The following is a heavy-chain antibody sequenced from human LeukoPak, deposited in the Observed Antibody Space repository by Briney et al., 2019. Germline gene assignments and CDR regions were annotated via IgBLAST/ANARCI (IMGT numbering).Heavy chain of an antibody. CDR3: ARGGLQYPPDY. CDR2: ITPILGIA. CDR1: GGTFSSYT. J-gene: IGHJ4*02. D-gene: IGHD4-11*01. Sequence: ASVKVSCKASGGTFSSYTISWVRQAPGQGLEWMGRITPILGIANYAQKFQGRVTITADKSTSTAYMELSSLRSEDTAVYYCARGGLQYPPDYWGQGTLVTVSS. V-gene: IGHV1-69*02.